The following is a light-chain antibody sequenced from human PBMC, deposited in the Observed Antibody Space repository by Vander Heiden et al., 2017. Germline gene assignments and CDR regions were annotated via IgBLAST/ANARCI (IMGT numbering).Light chain of an antibody. CDR3: QPRNSWPRT. J-gene: IGKJ2*01. CDR2: DAS. CDR1: QSISSD. Sequence: EIVLTQSPATLSLSPGERATLSSRASQSISSDLSWYQQKTGQAPRLLLYDASNSATGIPARFSDIGSGTDFTLTISNLEPEDFAVYYWQPRNSWPRTFGQGTKVEI. V-gene: IGKV3-11*01.